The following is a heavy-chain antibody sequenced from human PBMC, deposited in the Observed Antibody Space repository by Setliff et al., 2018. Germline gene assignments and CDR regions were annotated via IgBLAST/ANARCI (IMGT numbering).Heavy chain of an antibody. CDR3: MKKIIAGGGPPYDYFDY. V-gene: IGHV3-23*01. Sequence: GGSLRLSCAASGFTFSSYSMNWVRQAPGKGLEWVSSIHGEGINTYYADSVKGRFTISRDNSKNALFLQMNSLRADDTAVYYCMKKIIAGGGPPYDYFDYWGHGTLVTVSS. CDR2: IHGEGINT. D-gene: IGHD1-26*01. CDR1: GFTFSSYS. J-gene: IGHJ4*01.